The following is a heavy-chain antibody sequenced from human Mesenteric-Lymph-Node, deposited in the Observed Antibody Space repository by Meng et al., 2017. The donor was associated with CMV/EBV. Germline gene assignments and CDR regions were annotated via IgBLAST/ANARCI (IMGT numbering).Heavy chain of an antibody. CDR3: AGDRYYDNSGRRASYYYGMDV. Sequence: SCAISGDSVSSHSAAWNWIRQSPSRGLEWLGRTYYRSKWYNDYAVSVKSRITINPDTSKNQFSLQLNSVTPEDTAVYYCAGDRYYDNSGRRASYYYGMDVWGQGTTVTVSS. V-gene: IGHV6-1*01. CDR1: GDSVSSHSAA. D-gene: IGHD3-22*01. CDR2: TYYRSKWYN. J-gene: IGHJ6*02.